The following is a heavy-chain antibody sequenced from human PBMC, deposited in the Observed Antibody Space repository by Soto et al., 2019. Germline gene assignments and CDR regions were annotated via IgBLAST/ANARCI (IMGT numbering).Heavy chain of an antibody. J-gene: IGHJ1*01. Sequence: SETLSLTCTISGASLSPYYWSWIRQPPGKALEWIGYIYFNGGTSYNPSLRSRVTVSVDTSKNQFSLKLNSVIAADTAVYYCARGGAAGYEYFHHWGQGTPVTVSS. CDR1: GASLSPYY. V-gene: IGHV4-59*01. D-gene: IGHD6-13*01. CDR2: IYFNGGT. CDR3: ARGGAAGYEYFHH.